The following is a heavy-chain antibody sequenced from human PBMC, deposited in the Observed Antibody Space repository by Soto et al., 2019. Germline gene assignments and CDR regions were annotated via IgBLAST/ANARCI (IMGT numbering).Heavy chain of an antibody. V-gene: IGHV3-15*01. CDR3: TTDLYRSQHYYYSYGMDV. Sequence: WGSLRLSCAASGFTFSNAWMSWVRQAPGKGLEWVGRIKSKTDGGTTDYAAPVKGRFTISRDDSKNTLYLQMNSQKTEDTAVYYCTTDLYRSQHYYYSYGMDVWGQGTTVTVSS. D-gene: IGHD6-13*01. CDR1: GFTFSNAW. J-gene: IGHJ6*01. CDR2: IKSKTDGGTT.